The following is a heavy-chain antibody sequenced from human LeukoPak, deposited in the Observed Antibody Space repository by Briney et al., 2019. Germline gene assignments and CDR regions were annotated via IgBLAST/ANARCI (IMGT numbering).Heavy chain of an antibody. CDR2: ISSSGSTI. CDR1: GFTFSDYY. J-gene: IGHJ4*02. V-gene: IGHV3-11*04. CDR3: ARAGKCIAARTYFDY. Sequence: GGSLRLSCAASGFTFSDYYMSWIRQAPGKGLEWVSYISSSGSTIYYADSVKGRFTISRDNAKNSLYLQMNSLRAEDTAVYYCARAGKCIAARTYFDYWGQGTLVTVSS. D-gene: IGHD6-6*01.